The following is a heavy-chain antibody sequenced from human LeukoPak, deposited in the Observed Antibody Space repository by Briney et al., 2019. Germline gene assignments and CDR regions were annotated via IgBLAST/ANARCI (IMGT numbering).Heavy chain of an antibody. Sequence: PGGSLRLSCAASGFTFTTYYMSWIRQAPGKGLEWVSYISTTSSYTNYADSVKGRFTISRDNAKNSLFLQMNSLRAEDTAVYYCARENTYGSGTYYYYGIDVWGQGTTVTVSS. J-gene: IGHJ6*02. CDR1: GFTFTTYY. CDR2: ISTTSSYT. V-gene: IGHV3-11*05. CDR3: ARENTYGSGTYYYYGIDV. D-gene: IGHD3-10*01.